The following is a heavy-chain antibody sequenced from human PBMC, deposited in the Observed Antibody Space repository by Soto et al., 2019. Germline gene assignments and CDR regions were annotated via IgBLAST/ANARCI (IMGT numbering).Heavy chain of an antibody. V-gene: IGHV4-4*02. D-gene: IGHD4-4*01. J-gene: IGHJ5*02. CDR1: GGSISSTNW. Sequence: QVQLQESGPGLVQPSGTLSLTCAVSGGSISSTNWWSWVRQPPGKGLEWIGEIYHSGSTNYNPSLKSRVIISFDKSRNQFSLKLRSVTAADTAVYYCARAYDYSSNWFDPWGQGTLVTVSS. CDR3: ARAYDYSSNWFDP. CDR2: IYHSGST.